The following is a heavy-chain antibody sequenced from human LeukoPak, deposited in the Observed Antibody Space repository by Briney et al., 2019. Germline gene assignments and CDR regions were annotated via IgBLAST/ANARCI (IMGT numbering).Heavy chain of an antibody. CDR3: AKEGPLSYGMDV. D-gene: IGHD2/OR15-2a*01. CDR2: ISWNSGSI. CDR1: GFTFDDYA. Sequence: GGSLRLSCAASGFTFDDYAMHWVRQAPGKGLEWVSGISWNSGSIGYADSVKGRFTISRDNAKNSLYLQMNSLRAEDTALYYCAKEGPLSYGMDVWGQGTTVTVSS. V-gene: IGHV3-9*01. J-gene: IGHJ6*02.